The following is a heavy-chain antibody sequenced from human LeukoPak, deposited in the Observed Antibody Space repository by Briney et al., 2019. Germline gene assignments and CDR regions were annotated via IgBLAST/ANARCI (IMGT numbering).Heavy chain of an antibody. CDR3: ARDGYDDYVWGSMDY. V-gene: IGHV4-38-2*02. CDR2: IYHSGST. CDR1: GYSLSSGYY. Sequence: SETLSLTCTVSGYSLSSGYYWGWIRQPPGKGLEWIGSIYHSGSTYYNPSLKSRVTISVDTSKNQFSLKLSSVTAADTAVYYCARDGYDDYVWGSMDYWGQGTLVTVSS. J-gene: IGHJ4*02. D-gene: IGHD3-16*01.